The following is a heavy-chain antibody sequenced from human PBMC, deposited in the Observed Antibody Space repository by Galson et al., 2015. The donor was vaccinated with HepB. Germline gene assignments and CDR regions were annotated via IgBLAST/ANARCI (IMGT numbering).Heavy chain of an antibody. Sequence: QSGAEVKKPGESLKISCKASGYRFTSYWIGWVRQMPGKGLEWMAIIYPGDSDTKYNPSFPGQVSISADKSISTAYLQWSSLKASDTAMYYCARSEYGGKSSTLDYWGQGSLVTVSS. V-gene: IGHV5-51*03. CDR1: GYRFTSYW. J-gene: IGHJ4*02. CDR2: IYPGDSDT. D-gene: IGHD4-23*01. CDR3: ARSEYGGKSSTLDY.